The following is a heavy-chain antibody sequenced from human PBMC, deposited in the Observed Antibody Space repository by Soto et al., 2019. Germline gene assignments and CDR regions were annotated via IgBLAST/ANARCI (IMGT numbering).Heavy chain of an antibody. CDR2: ISGSGGST. CDR1: LFSFSGYA. Sequence: GGSLRLSYAVSLFSFSGYAMSWVRQPPGKGMVWVSAISGSGGSTYYANPGMGRFAISRDNPKNTRDLQMHSLRAEATAVYYCANSASSGRGLYWFYGMAAWREGTRLTVPS. V-gene: IGHV3-23*01. D-gene: IGHD6-19*01. CDR3: ANSASSGRGLYWFYGMAA. J-gene: IGHJ6*02.